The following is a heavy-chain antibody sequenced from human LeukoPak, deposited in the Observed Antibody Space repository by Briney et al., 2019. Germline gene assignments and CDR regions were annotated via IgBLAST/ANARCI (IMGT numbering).Heavy chain of an antibody. CDR2: IYSGGST. CDR1: GFTFDDYT. CDR3: AGAYYGSGRAAYDI. D-gene: IGHD3-10*01. V-gene: IGHV3-53*01. Sequence: GGSLRLSCAASGFTFDDYTTHWVRQAPGKGLEWVSVIYSGGSTYYADSVKGRFTISRDNSKNTLYLQMNSLRAEDTAVYYCAGAYYGSGRAAYDIWGQGTMVTVSS. J-gene: IGHJ3*02.